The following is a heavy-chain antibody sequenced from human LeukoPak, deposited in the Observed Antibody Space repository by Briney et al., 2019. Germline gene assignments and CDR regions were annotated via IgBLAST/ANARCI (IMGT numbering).Heavy chain of an antibody. J-gene: IGHJ3*01. CDR3: AKVQSDIVGAMFFSFGV. CDR2: IIGSGSEM. V-gene: IGHV3-21*06. CDR1: GFTFNSYS. D-gene: IGHD1-26*01. Sequence: GGSLRLSCGGSGFTFNSYSMNWVRQAPGKGLEWVASIIGSGSEMFYADSLKGRFTISRDNSKNSLYIQMNSLRVEDTAVYYCAKVQSDIVGAMFFSFGVWGQGTMVSVSS.